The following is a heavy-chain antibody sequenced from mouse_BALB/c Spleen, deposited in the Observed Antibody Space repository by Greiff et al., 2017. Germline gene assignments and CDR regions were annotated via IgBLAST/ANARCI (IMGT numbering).Heavy chain of an antibody. J-gene: IGHJ3*01. CDR3: ARDDDYDAWFAY. D-gene: IGHD2-4*01. Sequence: VQLKQSGPGLVKPSQSLSLTCTVTGYSITSDYAWNWIRQFPGNKLEWMGYISYSGSTSYNPSLKSRISITRDTSKNQFFLQLNSVTTEDTATYYCARDDDYDAWFAYWGQGTLVTVSA. V-gene: IGHV3-2*02. CDR2: ISYSGST. CDR1: GYSITSDYA.